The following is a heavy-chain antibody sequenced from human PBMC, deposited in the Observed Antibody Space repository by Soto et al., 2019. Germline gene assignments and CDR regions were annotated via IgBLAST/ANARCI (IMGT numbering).Heavy chain of an antibody. D-gene: IGHD6-13*01. V-gene: IGHV4-59*01. J-gene: IGHJ3*02. CDR3: ARGRQQLVNHDAFDI. CDR2: IYYSGST. Sequence: SETMSHTYTFSDCYISSFYLILIRQKPGTGLEWIGYIYYSGSTNYNPSLKSRVTISVDTSKNQFSLKLSSVTAADTAVYYCARGRQQLVNHDAFDIWGQGTMVTVSS. CDR1: DCYISSFY.